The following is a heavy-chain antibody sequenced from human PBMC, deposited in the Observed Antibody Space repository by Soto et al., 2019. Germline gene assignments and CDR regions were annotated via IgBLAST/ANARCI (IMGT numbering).Heavy chain of an antibody. CDR1: GFTFYNYA. Sequence: EVQLLESGGGLVRPGGSLRLSCAASGFTFYNYAMNWVRQAPGKGLEWVSTISGGGDGTYYADSVKGRFTISRDNSRNTVCLQLISLIAEDTAVYYCAKKGLSSLATYCTTGDCHYSFDVWGQGTLVTVSS. CDR2: ISGGGDGT. CDR3: AKKGLSSLATYCTTGDCHYSFDV. D-gene: IGHD2-8*01. V-gene: IGHV3-23*01. J-gene: IGHJ3*01.